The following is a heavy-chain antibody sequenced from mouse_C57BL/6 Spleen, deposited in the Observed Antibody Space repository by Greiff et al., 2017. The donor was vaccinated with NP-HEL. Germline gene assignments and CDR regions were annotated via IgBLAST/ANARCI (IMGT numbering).Heavy chain of an antibody. CDR2: INPNNGGT. D-gene: IGHD2-4*01. V-gene: IGHV1-26*01. CDR1: GYTFTDYY. J-gene: IGHJ4*01. CDR3: ASIYYDYDDAMDY. Sequence: VQLQQSGPELVKPGASVKISCKASGYTFTDYYMNWVKQSHGKSLEWIGDINPNNGGTSYNQKFKGKATLTVDKSSSTAYMELRSLTSEDSAVYYCASIYYDYDDAMDYWGQGTSVTVSS.